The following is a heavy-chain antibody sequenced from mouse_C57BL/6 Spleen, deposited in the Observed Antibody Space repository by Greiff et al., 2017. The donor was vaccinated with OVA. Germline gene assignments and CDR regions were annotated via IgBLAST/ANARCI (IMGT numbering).Heavy chain of an antibody. Sequence: QVQLKQPGAELVRPGSSVKLSCKASGYTFTSYWMHWVKQRPIQGLEWIGNIDPSDSETHYNQKFKDKATLTVDKSSSTAYMQLSSLTSEDSAVSYCARQGGNSNYYWYFDVWGTGTTVTVSS. CDR2: IDPSDSET. CDR1: GYTFTSYW. V-gene: IGHV1-52*01. J-gene: IGHJ1*03. D-gene: IGHD2-5*01. CDR3: ARQGGNSNYYWYFDV.